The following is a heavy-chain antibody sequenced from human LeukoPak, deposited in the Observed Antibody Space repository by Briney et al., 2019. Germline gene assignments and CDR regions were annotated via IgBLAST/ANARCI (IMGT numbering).Heavy chain of an antibody. V-gene: IGHV1-18*01. CDR1: GYTFTSYG. CDR3: ARDPMITMATTKAFDY. J-gene: IGHJ4*02. Sequence: ASVKVSCKASGYTFTSYGISWVRQAPGQGLEWMGWISAYNGNTNYAQKLQGRVTMTTDTSTSTAYMELRSLRSDDTAVYYCARDPMITMATTKAFDYWGQGTLVTVSS. D-gene: IGHD3-16*01. CDR2: ISAYNGNT.